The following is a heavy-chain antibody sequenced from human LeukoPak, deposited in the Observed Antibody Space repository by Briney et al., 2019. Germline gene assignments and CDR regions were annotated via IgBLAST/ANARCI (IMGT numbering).Heavy chain of an antibody. V-gene: IGHV3-23*01. D-gene: IGHD6-6*01. CDR1: GFTLSSYA. CDR3: AKSPVRAARTFDY. Sequence: PGGSLRLSCAASGFTLSSYAMSWVRQAPGKGLEWVSAISGSGGSTYYADSVKGRFTNSRDKPKNKLYLQMNSLRAEDTAVYYCAKSPVRAARTFDYWGQGTLVTVSS. J-gene: IGHJ4*02. CDR2: ISGSGGST.